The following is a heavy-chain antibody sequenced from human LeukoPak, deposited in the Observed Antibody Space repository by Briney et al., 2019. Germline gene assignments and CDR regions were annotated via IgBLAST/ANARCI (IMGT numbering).Heavy chain of an antibody. Sequence: GESLKISCKGSGYSFTSYWIGWVRPMPGKGLEWMGIIYPGDSDTRYSPSFQGQVTISADKSISTAYLQWSSLKASDTAMYYCARTRITMVRGVIIPDAFDIWGQGTMVTVSS. V-gene: IGHV5-51*01. J-gene: IGHJ3*02. CDR2: IYPGDSDT. CDR1: GYSFTSYW. D-gene: IGHD3-10*01. CDR3: ARTRITMVRGVIIPDAFDI.